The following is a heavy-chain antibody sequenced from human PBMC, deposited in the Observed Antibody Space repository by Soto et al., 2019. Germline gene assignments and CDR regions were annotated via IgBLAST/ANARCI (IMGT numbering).Heavy chain of an antibody. Sequence: QLHVQESGPGQVKPSQTLSLTCTVSGGSITSPHYYWGWIRQPPGKGLEWIGSTYSGGNTYYNPSLRIRLTIFVNTAKNLISLKLNSVTAADSAIYYCGSGPSTTWIDNWGLGTQVSVSS. CDR3: GSGPSTTWIDN. D-gene: IGHD1-1*01. V-gene: IGHV4-39*01. CDR2: TYSGGNT. CDR1: GGSITSPHYY. J-gene: IGHJ4*02.